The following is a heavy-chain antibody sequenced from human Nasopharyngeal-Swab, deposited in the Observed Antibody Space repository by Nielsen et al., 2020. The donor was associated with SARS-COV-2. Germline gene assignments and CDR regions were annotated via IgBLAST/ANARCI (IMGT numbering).Heavy chain of an antibody. Sequence: GGSLRLSCAASGFTVSSNYMSWVRQAPGKGLEWVSAISRTSSTYYADSVKGRFTVSRDNSKNTLYLQMNSLRAEDTAVYYCAKGTGATYRAIDYWGQGTLVTASS. D-gene: IGHD1-26*01. CDR2: ISRTSST. V-gene: IGHV3-53*01. J-gene: IGHJ4*02. CDR3: AKGTGATYRAIDY. CDR1: GFTVSSNY.